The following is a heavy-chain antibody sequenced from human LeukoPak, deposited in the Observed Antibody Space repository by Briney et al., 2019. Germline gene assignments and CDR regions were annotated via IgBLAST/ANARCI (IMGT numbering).Heavy chain of an antibody. V-gene: IGHV3-7*01. J-gene: IGHJ4*02. Sequence: GGSLRLSCAVSGFTFSSYWMTWVRQAPGKGLEWVASINQGASQTYYVDSVKGRFTISRDNAKNSLFLQMSSLRVEDTAIYYCARSWLLVAATRPTDYWGQGTLVTVSS. CDR1: GFTFSSYW. CDR3: ARSWLLVAATRPTDY. CDR2: INQGASQT. D-gene: IGHD5-12*01.